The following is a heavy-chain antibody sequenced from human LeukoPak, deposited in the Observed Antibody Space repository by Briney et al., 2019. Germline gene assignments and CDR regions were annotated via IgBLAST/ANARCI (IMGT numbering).Heavy chain of an antibody. Sequence: PSETLSLTCTVSGGAISSYYWSWIRQPPGKGLEWIGNIYYSGSTNYNPSLKSRVTISVDTSKNQFSLKLLSVTAADTAVYYCARGMQQLYHFDSWGRGTLVTVSS. J-gene: IGHJ4*02. CDR1: GGAISSYY. CDR3: ARGMQQLYHFDS. D-gene: IGHD6-13*01. CDR2: IYYSGST. V-gene: IGHV4-59*01.